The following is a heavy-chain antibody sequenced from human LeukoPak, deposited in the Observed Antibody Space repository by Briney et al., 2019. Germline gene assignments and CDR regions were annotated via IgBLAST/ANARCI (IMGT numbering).Heavy chain of an antibody. CDR2: ISANNGYS. CDR3: AKSLAFDSSGPLTA. CDR1: GYTFTGYY. D-gene: IGHD3-22*01. Sequence: ASVKVSCKASGYTFTGYYMHWVRQAPGQGLEWMGWISANNGYSNYAPKFQGRVTMTTDTTTRTAYMELRSLRSDDTAVYYCAKSLAFDSSGPLTAWGQGTLVTVSA. J-gene: IGHJ5*02. V-gene: IGHV1-18*04.